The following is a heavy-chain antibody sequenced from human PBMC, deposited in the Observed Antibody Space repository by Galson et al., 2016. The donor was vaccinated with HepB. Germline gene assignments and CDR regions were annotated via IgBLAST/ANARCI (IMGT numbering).Heavy chain of an antibody. CDR1: GYTFTNYW. Sequence: QSGAEVKKTGESLKISCKASGYTFTNYWIGWVRQLPGKGLEWMGIIYPGDSDTRYSPSFQGQVTMSADTSITTAYRQWSSLKASDTAMYYCARRERGCSGGRCIPDSFDSWGQGTLVTVSS. CDR2: IYPGDSDT. D-gene: IGHD2-15*01. CDR3: ARRERGCSGGRCIPDSFDS. J-gene: IGHJ4*02. V-gene: IGHV5-51*01.